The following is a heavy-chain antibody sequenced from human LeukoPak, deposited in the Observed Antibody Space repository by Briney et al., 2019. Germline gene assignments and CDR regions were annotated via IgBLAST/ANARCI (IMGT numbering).Heavy chain of an antibody. Sequence: SETLSLTCAVYGGAFSGYYWSWIRQPPGKGLEWIGEINHSGSTNYNPSLKSRVTMSVDTSKNQFSLKLSSVTAADTAVYYCARDQDSGYDYGGYWGQGTLVTVSS. CDR3: ARDQDSGYDYGGY. CDR1: GGAFSGYY. V-gene: IGHV4-34*01. CDR2: INHSGST. J-gene: IGHJ4*02. D-gene: IGHD5-12*01.